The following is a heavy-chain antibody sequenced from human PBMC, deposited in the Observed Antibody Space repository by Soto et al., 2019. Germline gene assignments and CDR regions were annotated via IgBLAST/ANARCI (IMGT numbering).Heavy chain of an antibody. Sequence: GGSLRLSCAASGFTFSSYAMSWVRQAPGKGLEWVSAISGSGGSTFYADSLKGRFTISRDKSKNPLYLQMNSLRAEDTAVYYCAKHELGYCSSASCYFDYWGQGTLVTVSS. J-gene: IGHJ4*02. CDR1: GFTFSSYA. D-gene: IGHD2-2*01. CDR2: ISGSGGST. CDR3: AKHELGYCSSASCYFDY. V-gene: IGHV3-23*01.